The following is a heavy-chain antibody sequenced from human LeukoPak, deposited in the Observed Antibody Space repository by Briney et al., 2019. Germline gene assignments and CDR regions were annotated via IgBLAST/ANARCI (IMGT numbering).Heavy chain of an antibody. J-gene: IGHJ4*02. CDR3: VREMAIFSRGPFDY. Sequence: PSETLSLTCTVSGGSISSNDYYWTWIRQPPGKGLEWIGYIFYSGSTYYNPSLKSRVTISVDTSKNQFSLGLNSVTVADTAVYYCVREMAIFSRGPFDYWGQGTLVTVSS. V-gene: IGHV4-30-4*08. D-gene: IGHD5-24*01. CDR2: IFYSGST. CDR1: GGSISSNDYY.